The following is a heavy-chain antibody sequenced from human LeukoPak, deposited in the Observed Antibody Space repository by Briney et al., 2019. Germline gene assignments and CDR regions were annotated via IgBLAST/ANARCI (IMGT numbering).Heavy chain of an antibody. CDR1: TAIPHGYC. CDR3: VRQIATKGEWAFDL. V-gene: IGHV4-38-2*02. Sequence: PSETLSLTCTVSTAIPHGYCWGWIRQSPGKGLDWIGGINLYGHIYYNPSLKSRAFISMDRSTKQFFLKLSSLTVADTAVYYCVRQIATKGEWAFDLWGQGTMVTASS. CDR2: INLYGHI. D-gene: IGHD2-21*01. J-gene: IGHJ3*01.